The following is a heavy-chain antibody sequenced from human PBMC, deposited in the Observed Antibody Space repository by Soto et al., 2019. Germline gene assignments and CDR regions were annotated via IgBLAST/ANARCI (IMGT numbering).Heavy chain of an antibody. D-gene: IGHD3-10*01. V-gene: IGHV1-46*01. CDR1: GYTFTSYY. Sequence: QVQLVQSGAEVKKPGPSVKVSCKASGYTFTSYYMHWVRQAPGQGLEWMGIINPSGGSTSYAQKFQGRVTMTRGTSTSTVYMELSSLRSEDTAVYYCAARITMVRGVLADAFDIWGQGTMVTVSS. CDR3: AARITMVRGVLADAFDI. CDR2: INPSGGST. J-gene: IGHJ3*02.